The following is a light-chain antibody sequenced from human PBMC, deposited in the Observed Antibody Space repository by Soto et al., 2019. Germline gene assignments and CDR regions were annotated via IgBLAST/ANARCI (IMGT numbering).Light chain of an antibody. CDR2: EVS. CDR3: MQGTHLPRT. V-gene: IGKV2-29*03. Sequence: DIVMTQTPLSLSVTPGQAASISCKSSQSLLHSDGKTYLYWYLQKPGQSPQLLIYEVSSRLSGVPDRLSGSGSGADFTLKISRVEAEDVGDYFCMQGTHLPRTFGGGTKVEIK. CDR1: QSLLHSDGKTY. J-gene: IGKJ4*01.